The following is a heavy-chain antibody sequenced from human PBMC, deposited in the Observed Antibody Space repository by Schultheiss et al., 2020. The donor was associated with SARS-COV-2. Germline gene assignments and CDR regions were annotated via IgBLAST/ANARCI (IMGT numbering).Heavy chain of an antibody. Sequence: GGSLRLSCKASGYTFTSYYMHWVRQAPGQGLEWMGWINPNSGGTNYAQKFQGWVTMTRDTSISTAYMELSRLRSDDTAVYYCARVPRKYSSSDFYYYGMDVWGQGTTVTVSS. D-gene: IGHD6-6*01. J-gene: IGHJ6*02. CDR2: INPNSGGT. CDR1: GYTFTSYY. V-gene: IGHV1-2*04. CDR3: ARVPRKYSSSDFYYYGMDV.